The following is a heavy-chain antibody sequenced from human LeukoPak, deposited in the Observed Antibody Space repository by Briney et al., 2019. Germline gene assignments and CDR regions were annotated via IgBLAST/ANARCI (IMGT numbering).Heavy chain of an antibody. CDR2: IHHSGST. Sequence: SETLSLTCAVSGGSISSSNWWSWVRQPPGKGLEWIGEIHHSGSTNYNPSLKSRVTISVDKSKNQFSLKLSSVTAADTALYYCAKDLHYYVAMDVWGQGTAVTVSS. V-gene: IGHV4-4*02. J-gene: IGHJ6*02. CDR3: AKDLHYYVAMDV. D-gene: IGHD3-10*02. CDR1: GGSISSSNW.